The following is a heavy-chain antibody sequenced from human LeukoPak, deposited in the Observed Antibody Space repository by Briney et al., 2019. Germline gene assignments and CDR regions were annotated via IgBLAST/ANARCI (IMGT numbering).Heavy chain of an antibody. Sequence: SGGSLRLSCAASGFTFSSYAMHWVRQAPGKGLEWVAVISYDGGNRYYADSVKGRFTISRDNSKNTLYLQMNSLRAEDTAVYYCAREPPVTTDPGDYYYGMDVWGQGTTVTVSS. J-gene: IGHJ6*02. V-gene: IGHV3-30-3*01. CDR1: GFTFSSYA. CDR3: AREPPVTTDPGDYYYGMDV. D-gene: IGHD4-17*01. CDR2: ISYDGGNR.